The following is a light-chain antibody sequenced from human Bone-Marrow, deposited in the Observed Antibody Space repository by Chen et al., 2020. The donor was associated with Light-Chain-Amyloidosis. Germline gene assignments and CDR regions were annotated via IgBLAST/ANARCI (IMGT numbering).Light chain of an antibody. CDR2: EDD. CDR1: SGSIATNY. J-gene: IGLJ3*02. CDR3: QSYQGSSQGV. Sequence: NFMLTQPHSVSESPGKTVIISCTRSSGSIATNYVQWYQQRPGSSPTTVIYEDDQRPSGAPGRFSGSIDRSSNSASLTISGLKTEDEADYYCQSYQGSSQGVFGGGTKLTVL. V-gene: IGLV6-57*01.